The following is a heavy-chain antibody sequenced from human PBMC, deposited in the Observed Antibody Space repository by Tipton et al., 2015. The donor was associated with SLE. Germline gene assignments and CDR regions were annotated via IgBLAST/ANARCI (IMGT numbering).Heavy chain of an antibody. CDR3: ARSLPARQSVYYSGIDV. CDR2: INHIGTT. Sequence: TLSLTCAVYGGSFSGYHWSWYRQYPRKGLEWLGEINHIGTTNYNPSLKSRVTISGDMSKNQFSLKLSSVTAADAAVYYCARSLPARQSVYYSGIDVWGQRATVTISS. J-gene: IGHJ6*02. CDR1: GGSFSGYH. V-gene: IGHV4-34*01. D-gene: IGHD4-17*01.